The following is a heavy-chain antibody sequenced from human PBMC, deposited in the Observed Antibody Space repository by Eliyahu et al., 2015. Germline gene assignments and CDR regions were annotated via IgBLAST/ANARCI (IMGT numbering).Heavy chain of an antibody. CDR3: ARLTKTAEGDY. Sequence: QVQLQESGPGLVKPSETLSLTCAVSGYSISSGYYWGWIRQPPGKALEWIGNIYHSGITYYNPSLKSRVTISVDTSKNQFSLRLNSVTAADTAVYYCARLTKTAEGDYWGQGTLVTVSS. V-gene: IGHV4-38-2*01. D-gene: IGHD2-21*02. J-gene: IGHJ4*02. CDR1: GYSISSGYY. CDR2: IYHSGIT.